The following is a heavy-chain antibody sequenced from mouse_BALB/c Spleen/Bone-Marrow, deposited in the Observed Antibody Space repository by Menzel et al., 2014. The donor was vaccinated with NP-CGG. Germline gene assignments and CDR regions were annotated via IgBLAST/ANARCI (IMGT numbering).Heavy chain of an antibody. Sequence: EVKLVESGPGLVKPSQSLSLPCIVTGYSITRDYAWNWIRQFPGNKLEWMGYISYSGSTTYNPSLESRISITRDTPKNQFFLQLNSVTTEDTATYYCARSSSYDYDVGFAYWGQGTLVTVSA. CDR1: GYSITRDYA. CDR2: ISYSGST. V-gene: IGHV3-2*02. D-gene: IGHD2-4*01. CDR3: ARSSSYDYDVGFAY. J-gene: IGHJ3*01.